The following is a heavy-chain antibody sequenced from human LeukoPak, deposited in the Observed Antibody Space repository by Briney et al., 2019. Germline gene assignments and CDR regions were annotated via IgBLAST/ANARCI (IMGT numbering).Heavy chain of an antibody. Sequence: ASVKVSCKASGDTFTSYAMHWVRQAPGQRLEWMGWINGGNGNTKYSEKFQGRGTITRGTSASTAYMELSSLRSEDTAVYYCARGGSGSAYYFDYWGQGTLVTVSS. CDR2: INGGNGNT. D-gene: IGHD3-10*01. V-gene: IGHV1-3*01. J-gene: IGHJ4*02. CDR3: ARGGSGSAYYFDY. CDR1: GDTFTSYA.